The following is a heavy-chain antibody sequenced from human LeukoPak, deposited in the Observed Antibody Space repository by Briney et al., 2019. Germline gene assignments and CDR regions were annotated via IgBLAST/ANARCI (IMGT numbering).Heavy chain of an antibody. V-gene: IGHV3-30*18. D-gene: IGHD2-21*02. CDR2: ISYDGSNK. J-gene: IGHJ4*02. Sequence: GGYLRLSCAASGFSLSSYGIHWVRQAPGKGLEWVSFISYDGSNKYYADSVKGRFTISRDNSKNTLSLQMNSLRVEDTAVYYCAKDRWVTANFFDYWGQGTLVTVSS. CDR3: AKDRWVTANFFDY. CDR1: GFSLSSYG.